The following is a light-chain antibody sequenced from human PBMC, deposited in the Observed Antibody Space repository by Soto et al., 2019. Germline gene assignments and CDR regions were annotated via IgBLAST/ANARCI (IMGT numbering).Light chain of an antibody. Sequence: EIVLTQSPGTLSLSPGERATLSCRASESVTKDPLAWYQRKPGQAPRLLIYCASYMDTDIPYRFRGSGSGTDLTLTIARLEAEDFAVDICQQYGSTPPTFGLGTKVDI. CDR2: CAS. J-gene: IGKJ1*01. CDR1: ESVTKDP. CDR3: QQYGSTPPT. V-gene: IGKV3-20*01.